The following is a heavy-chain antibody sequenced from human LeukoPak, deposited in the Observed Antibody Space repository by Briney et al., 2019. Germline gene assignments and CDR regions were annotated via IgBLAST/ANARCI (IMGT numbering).Heavy chain of an antibody. D-gene: IGHD3-16*02. CDR2: ISYDGSNK. Sequence: GGSLRLSCAASGFTFSSYAMHWVRQAPGKGLEWVAVISYDGSNKYYADSVKGRFTISRDNSKNTLYLQMNSLRAEDTAVYYCARAIESGGAFDIWGQGTMVTVSS. J-gene: IGHJ3*02. CDR1: GFTFSSYA. CDR3: ARAIESGGAFDI. V-gene: IGHV3-30*04.